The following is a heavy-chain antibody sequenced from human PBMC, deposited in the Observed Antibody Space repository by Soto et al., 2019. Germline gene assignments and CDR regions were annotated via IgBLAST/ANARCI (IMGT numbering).Heavy chain of an antibody. CDR2: TNTGGTT. Sequence: GGSLRLSCAASGFTVNSNYMSWVRQAPGEGLQWVSITNTGGTTYYADSVKGRFTVSRDNSKNTLYLQMNSLRAEDTAVYYCAKGDGFILAVWGQGTTVTAP. D-gene: IGHD1-26*01. V-gene: IGHV3-53*01. CDR1: GFTVNSNY. CDR3: AKGDGFILAV. J-gene: IGHJ6*02.